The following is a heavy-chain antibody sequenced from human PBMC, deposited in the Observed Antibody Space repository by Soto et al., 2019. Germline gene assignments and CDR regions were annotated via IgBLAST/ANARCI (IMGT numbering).Heavy chain of an antibody. J-gene: IGHJ3*02. V-gene: IGHV3-66*01. CDR2: IYSGGST. CDR1: GFTVSSNY. D-gene: IGHD2-8*01. CDR3: ARSRGYCTNGVCYVPYDFDI. Sequence: PWGSLRLSCAASGFTVSSNYMSWVRQAPGKGLEWVSVIYSGGSTYYADSVKGRFTISRDNSKNTLYLQMNSLRAEDTAVYYCARSRGYCTNGVCYVPYDFDIWGQGTMVTVSS.